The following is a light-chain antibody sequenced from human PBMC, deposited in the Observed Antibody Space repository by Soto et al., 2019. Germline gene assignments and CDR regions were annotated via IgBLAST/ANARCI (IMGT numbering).Light chain of an antibody. V-gene: IGLV2-8*01. CDR2: EVS. CDR1: SSDVGGYNY. Sequence: QSALTQPPSASGSPGQSVTISCTGTSSDVGGYNYVSWYQQHPGKAPKLMIYEVSKRPSGVPDRFSGSKSGNTASLTVSGLQAEDEADYYCSSYAGRNNWGVFGGGTKRTVL. CDR3: SSYAGRNNWGV. J-gene: IGLJ3*02.